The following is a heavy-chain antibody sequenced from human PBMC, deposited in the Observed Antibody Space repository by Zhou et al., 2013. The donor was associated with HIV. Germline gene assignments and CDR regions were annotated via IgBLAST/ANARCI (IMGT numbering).Heavy chain of an antibody. CDR1: GYTFTSYE. Sequence: QVQLVQSGAEVKKPGASVKVSCKASGYTFTSYEINWVRQATGQGLEWMGWMNPNSGNTGFAQKFQGRVTMTRNTSISTAYMELSSLKSEDTAMYYCAREFMKTFGVLTPLVAYYYYGMDVWGQGTTVTVS. CDR3: AREFMKTFGVLTPLVAYYYYGMDV. D-gene: IGHD3-16*01. CDR2: MNPNSGNT. V-gene: IGHV1-8*02. J-gene: IGHJ6*02.